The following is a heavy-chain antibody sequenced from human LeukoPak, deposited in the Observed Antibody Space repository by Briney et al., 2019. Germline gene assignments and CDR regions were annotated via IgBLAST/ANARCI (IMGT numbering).Heavy chain of an antibody. V-gene: IGHV3-23*01. CDR1: GFTFSSYA. J-gene: IGHJ6*03. Sequence: GGSLRLSCAASGFTFSSYAMNWVRQAPGKGLEGVSTISGSCGSTYYADSVKGRCTISRDNAKNTLYLEMNSRRAEETAVYSCAKRNYAYHYHYTAVCGKGTTVTVPS. CDR3: AKRNYAYHYHYTAV. CDR2: ISGSCGST. D-gene: IGHD1-7*01.